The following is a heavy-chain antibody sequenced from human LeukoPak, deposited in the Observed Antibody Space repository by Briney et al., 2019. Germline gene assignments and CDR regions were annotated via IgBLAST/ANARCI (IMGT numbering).Heavy chain of an antibody. Sequence: ASVKLSCKASGYTFTSYDINWVRQANGQGLEWMGWMNPNSGNTGYAQKLQGRVTMTRNTSISTAYMELSSLRSEDTAVYYCATGYYYGSGEFYFDYWGQGTLVTVSS. D-gene: IGHD3-10*01. V-gene: IGHV1-8*01. CDR1: GYTFTSYD. J-gene: IGHJ4*02. CDR2: MNPNSGNT. CDR3: ATGYYYGSGEFYFDY.